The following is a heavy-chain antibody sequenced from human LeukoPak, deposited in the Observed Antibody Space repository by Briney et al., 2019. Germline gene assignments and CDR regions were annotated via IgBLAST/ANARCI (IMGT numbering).Heavy chain of an antibody. V-gene: IGHV1-18*01. Sequence: GASVKASCKASGYTFTSYGISWVRQAPGQGLEWMGWISAYNGNTNYAQKLQGRVTMTTDTSTSTAYMELRSLRSDDTAVYYCARDGVVVAAKSVPGDYWGQGTLVTVSS. CDR2: ISAYNGNT. J-gene: IGHJ4*02. CDR3: ARDGVVVAAKSVPGDY. CDR1: GYTFTSYG. D-gene: IGHD2-15*01.